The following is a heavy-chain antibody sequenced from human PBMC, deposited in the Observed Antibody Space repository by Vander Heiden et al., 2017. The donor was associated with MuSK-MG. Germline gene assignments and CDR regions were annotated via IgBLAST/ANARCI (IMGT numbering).Heavy chain of an antibody. Sequence: EVQLLQSGGGLVQPGGSLRLSCAGSGFPVSSYAMSWVRQAPAQGLEWVSTITNSGDGTYYAASVKGRFTISRDNSKNTLYLQMNSLRAEDTAFYYCAKDWKTYGSGSYSDYWGQGTLVTVSS. CDR2: ITNSGDGT. J-gene: IGHJ4*02. V-gene: IGHV3-23*01. D-gene: IGHD3-10*01. CDR3: AKDWKTYGSGSYSDY. CDR1: GFPVSSYA.